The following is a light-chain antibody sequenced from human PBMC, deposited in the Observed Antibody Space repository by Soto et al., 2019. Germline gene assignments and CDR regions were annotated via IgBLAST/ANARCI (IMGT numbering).Light chain of an antibody. J-gene: IGLJ3*02. CDR3: TSFTTISTWV. CDR2: ANT. V-gene: IGLV1-40*01. Sequence: QSVLTQPPSVSGAPGQRVTISCTGNNSNIGAGSGVNWYQQFPNRAPKLLIYANTHRPSGVPDRFSGSTSATSASLAITGLQTQDEADYYCTSFTTISTWVFGGGTKLTVL. CDR1: NSNIGAGSG.